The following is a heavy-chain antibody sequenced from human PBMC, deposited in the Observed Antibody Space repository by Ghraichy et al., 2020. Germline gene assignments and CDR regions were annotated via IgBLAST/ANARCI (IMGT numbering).Heavy chain of an antibody. D-gene: IGHD3-22*01. Sequence: ASVKVSCKASGYTFTTYDINWVRQATGQGLEWMGWINPNSGDTGYAQKFQGRVTMTRNTAISTAYMELSSLRSEDTAVYYCARGKYFYDSSGWFDPWGQGTLVTVSS. CDR2: INPNSGDT. J-gene: IGHJ5*02. CDR1: GYTFTTYD. V-gene: IGHV1-8*01. CDR3: ARGKYFYDSSGWFDP.